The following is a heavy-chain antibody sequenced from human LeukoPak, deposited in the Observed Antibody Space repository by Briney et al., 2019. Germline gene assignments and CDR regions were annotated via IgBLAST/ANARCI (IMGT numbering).Heavy chain of an antibody. CDR1: GCTFSSYS. Sequence: GGALRLICGTAGCTFSSYSMIGFLQAPGKELEWVSAFSGSGSSPYYTDSVKDGFTISRDNSKNTLYLQMNSLRAEDTAVYYCARFHLILGFDPWGQGTLVTVSS. V-gene: IGHV3-23*01. D-gene: IGHD3-3*01. CDR2: FSGSGSSP. J-gene: IGHJ5*02. CDR3: ARFHLILGFDP.